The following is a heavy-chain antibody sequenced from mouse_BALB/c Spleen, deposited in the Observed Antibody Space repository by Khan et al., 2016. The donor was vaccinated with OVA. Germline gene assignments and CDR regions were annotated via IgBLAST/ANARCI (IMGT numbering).Heavy chain of an antibody. CDR1: GYSFTDYT. D-gene: IGHD1-1*01. CDR3: ARGNDYGSNSWFAY. J-gene: IGHJ3*01. V-gene: IGHV1-26*01. Sequence: VQLQQSGPELVKPGASMKISCKASGYSFTDYTMNWVKQSHGENLEWIGLINPYNGYTSYNQQFKGKATLSVDKSSRTAYMELLSLSAEDSAVYHCARGNDYGSNSWFAYWGQGTLVTVSA. CDR2: INPYNGYT.